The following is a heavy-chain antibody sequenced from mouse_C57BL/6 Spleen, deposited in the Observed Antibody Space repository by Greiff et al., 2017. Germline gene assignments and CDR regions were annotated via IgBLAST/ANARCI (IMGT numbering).Heavy chain of an antibody. V-gene: IGHV10-1*01. CDR1: GFSFNTYA. Sequence: EVQRVESGGGLVQPKGSLKLSCAASGFSFNTYAMNWVRQAPGKGLEWVARIRSKSNNYATYYADSVKDRFTISRDDSESMLYLQMNNLKTEDTAMYYCVTQTGRGDYYAMDYWGQGTSVTVSS. CDR3: VTQTGRGDYYAMDY. CDR2: IRSKSNNYAT. D-gene: IGHD4-1*01. J-gene: IGHJ4*01.